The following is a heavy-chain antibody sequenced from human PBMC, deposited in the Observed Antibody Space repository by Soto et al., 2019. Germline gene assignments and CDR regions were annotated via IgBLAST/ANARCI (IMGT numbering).Heavy chain of an antibody. CDR1: GYTFSDSA. Sequence: EVQFVESGGGLVQPGGSLKLSCAASGYTFSDSAMHWVRQASGKGLEWVGRIRSKANSYATVYAASMKGRFTISRDDSKNTAYLQMNSLKTEDTAVYYCARLWSEREPNFDYWGQGTLVSVSS. J-gene: IGHJ4*02. V-gene: IGHV3-73*02. CDR3: ARLWSEREPNFDY. D-gene: IGHD1-26*01. CDR2: IRSKANSYAT.